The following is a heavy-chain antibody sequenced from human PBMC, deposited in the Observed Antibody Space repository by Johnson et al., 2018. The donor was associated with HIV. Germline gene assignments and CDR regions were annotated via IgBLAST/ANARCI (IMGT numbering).Heavy chain of an antibody. CDR2: IKQDGSEK. V-gene: IGHV3-7*03. D-gene: IGHD3-22*01. CDR3: TRTDDTYNYDIGGFVDAFDI. J-gene: IGHJ3*02. CDR1: GFTFSDYY. Sequence: VQLVESGGGVVQPGRSLRLSCAASGFTFSDYYMRWIRQAPGKGLEWVAIIKQDGSEKYYVDSVKGRFTISRDNAKNSLYLQMSSLKGEDSAMYYCTRTDDTYNYDIGGFVDAFDIWGQGTMVTVSS.